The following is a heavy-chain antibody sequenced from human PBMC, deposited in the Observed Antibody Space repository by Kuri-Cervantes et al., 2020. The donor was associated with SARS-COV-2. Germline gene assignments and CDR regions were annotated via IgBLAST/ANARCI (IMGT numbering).Heavy chain of an antibody. CDR2: ISYDSNNK. V-gene: IGHV3-30*18. CDR1: GFTFTSYG. J-gene: IGHJ6*02. Sequence: GGSLRLSCAASGFTFTSYGFHWVRQAPGKGLEWVAVISYDSNNKYYADSVKGRFTISRDNSKNTLYLQMNSLRAEDTAVYYCAKDIDIVVVPAYYYYYGMDVWGQGTTVTVSS. D-gene: IGHD2-2*01. CDR3: AKDIDIVVVPAYYYYYGMDV.